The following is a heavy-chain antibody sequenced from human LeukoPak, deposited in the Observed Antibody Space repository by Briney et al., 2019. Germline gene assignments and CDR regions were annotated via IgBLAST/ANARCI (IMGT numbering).Heavy chain of an antibody. CDR1: GFTFSSYG. Sequence: GGSLRLSCAASGFTFSSYGMHWVRQAPGKGLEWVSSISSSSSYIYYADSVKGRFTISRDNAKNSLYLQMNSLRAEDTAVYYCARGAAAGTNYFDYWGQGTLVTVSS. D-gene: IGHD6-13*01. CDR3: ARGAAAGTNYFDY. V-gene: IGHV3-21*01. J-gene: IGHJ4*02. CDR2: ISSSSSYI.